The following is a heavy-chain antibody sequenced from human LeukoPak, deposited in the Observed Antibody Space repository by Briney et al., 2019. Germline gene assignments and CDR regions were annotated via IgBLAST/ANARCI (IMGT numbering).Heavy chain of an antibody. CDR2: INSDGSST. Sequence: PGGSLRLSCAASGFTFSSYWMHWVRHAPGKGLVWVSRINSDGSSTSYADSVKGRFTISRDNSKNTLYLQMNSLRAEDTAVYYCAKDVYDSSGYLDYWGQGTLVTVSS. CDR3: AKDVYDSSGYLDY. CDR1: GFTFSSYW. D-gene: IGHD3-22*01. V-gene: IGHV3-74*01. J-gene: IGHJ4*02.